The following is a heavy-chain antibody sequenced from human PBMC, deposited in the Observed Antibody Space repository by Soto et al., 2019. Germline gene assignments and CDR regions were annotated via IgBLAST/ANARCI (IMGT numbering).Heavy chain of an antibody. V-gene: IGHV1-69*02. CDR3: ASRTTNLYGDYDYYYYMDV. CDR2: IIPILGIA. Sequence: VASVKVSCKASGGTFSSYTISWVRQAPGQGLEWMGRIIPILGIANYAQKFQGRVTITADKSTSTAYMELSSLRSEDTAVYYCASRTTNLYGDYDYYYYMDVWGKGTTVTVSS. J-gene: IGHJ6*03. D-gene: IGHD4-17*01. CDR1: GGTFSSYT.